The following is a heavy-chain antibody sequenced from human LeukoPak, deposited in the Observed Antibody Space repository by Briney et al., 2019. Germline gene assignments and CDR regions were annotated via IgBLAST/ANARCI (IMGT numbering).Heavy chain of an antibody. J-gene: IGHJ4*02. CDR1: GSPFTTYW. Sequence: PGESLHISCRGSGSPFTTYWIGGVRQMHGKGREGMGIIYPGDSDTRYSPSFQGQVTMSADKSIDTAYLQWSSLKASDTAMYYCARRRGCSSSSCPPDYWGQGTLVTVSS. D-gene: IGHD2-2*01. CDR3: ARRRGCSSSSCPPDY. V-gene: IGHV5-51*01. CDR2: IYPGDSDT.